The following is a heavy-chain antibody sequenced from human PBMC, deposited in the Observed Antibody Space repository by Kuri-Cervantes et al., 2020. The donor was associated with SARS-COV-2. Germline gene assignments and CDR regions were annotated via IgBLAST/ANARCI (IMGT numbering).Heavy chain of an antibody. CDR3: AREGRGSDYFDY. Sequence: GESLKISCAASGFTFSDYYMNWVRQAPGKGLEWVSSISRSSTIYCADSVKGRFTISRDNAKNSLYLQMNSLRAEDTAVYYCAREGRGSDYFDYWGQGTLVTVSS. J-gene: IGHJ4*02. CDR2: ISRSSTI. D-gene: IGHD1-26*01. V-gene: IGHV3-69-1*01. CDR1: GFTFSDYY.